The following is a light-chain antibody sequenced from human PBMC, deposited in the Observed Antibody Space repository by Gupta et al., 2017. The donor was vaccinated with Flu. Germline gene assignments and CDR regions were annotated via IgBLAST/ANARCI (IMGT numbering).Light chain of an antibody. J-gene: IGKJ5*01. V-gene: IGKV3-11*01. CDR3: LQRSNWLNT. Sequence: EIVLTQSPATLSLSPGERATLSCRASQSVSDYFAWYQQKPGQAPRLLIYDISKRATGIPARFSGSGSGTDFTLTISSLESEDFAVYYCLQRSNWLNTFGQGTRMEIK. CDR2: DIS. CDR1: QSVSDY.